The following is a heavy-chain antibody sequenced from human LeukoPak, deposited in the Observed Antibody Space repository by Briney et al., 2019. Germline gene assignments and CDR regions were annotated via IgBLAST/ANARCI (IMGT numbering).Heavy chain of an antibody. CDR1: GFTFSNYW. J-gene: IGHJ4*02. CDR2: IKQDGSET. Sequence: GGSLRLSCAASGFTFSNYWMSWVRQAPGKGLEWVANIKQDGSETYYVDSVKGRFTISRDNSKNTLYLQMNSLRAEDTAVYYCARGSGWYVWGQGTLVTVSS. D-gene: IGHD6-19*01. V-gene: IGHV3-7*03. CDR3: ARGSGWYV.